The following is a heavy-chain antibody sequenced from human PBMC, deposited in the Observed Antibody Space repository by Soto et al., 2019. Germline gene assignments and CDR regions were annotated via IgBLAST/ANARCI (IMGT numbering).Heavy chain of an antibody. D-gene: IGHD1-26*01. V-gene: IGHV6-1*01. J-gene: IGHJ4*01. CDR1: GDSVSSNSAG. CDR3: ARGEQYSGRIFDY. Sequence: SQTLSLTCAITGDSVSSNSAGLSWVMQSPSRGLERLGRTYYRSKWYYEYAVSVRGRITINPDTSKNQYSLQLNSVTPEDTAVYFCARGEQYSGRIFDYWGQGTLVTVSS. CDR2: TYYRSKWYY.